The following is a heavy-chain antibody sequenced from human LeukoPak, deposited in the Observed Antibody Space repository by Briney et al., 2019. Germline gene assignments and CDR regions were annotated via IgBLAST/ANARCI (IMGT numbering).Heavy chain of an antibody. D-gene: IGHD1-26*01. J-gene: IGHJ4*02. CDR2: INPSAGST. Sequence: ASVKVSCRASGYTFTNYYMHWVRQAPGQGLEWMGIINPSAGSTSYAQKFQGRVTMTRDMSTSTVYMELSSLTSEDTAVYYCARGSSGKSGSYYYFDYWGQGILVTVSS. V-gene: IGHV1-46*01. CDR3: ARGSSGKSGSYYYFDY. CDR1: GYTFTNYY.